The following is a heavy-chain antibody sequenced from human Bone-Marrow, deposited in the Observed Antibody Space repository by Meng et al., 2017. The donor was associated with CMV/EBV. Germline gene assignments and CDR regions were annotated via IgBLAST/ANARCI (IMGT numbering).Heavy chain of an antibody. CDR2: IKSKTDGGTT. V-gene: IGHV3-15*01. CDR3: TTISCSSTSCYDY. J-gene: IGHJ4*02. Sequence: GESLKISCAASGFTFSNAWMSWVRQAPGKGLEWVGRIKSKTDGGTTDYAAPVKGRFTISRDDSKNTLYLQMNSLKTEDTAVYYCTTISCSSTSCYDYWGQGTLVTVSS. D-gene: IGHD2-2*01. CDR1: GFTFSNAW.